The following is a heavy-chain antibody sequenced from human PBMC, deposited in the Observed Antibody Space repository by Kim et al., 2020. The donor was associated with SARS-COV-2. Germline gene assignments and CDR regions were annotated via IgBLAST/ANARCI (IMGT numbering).Heavy chain of an antibody. CDR1: GGSFSGYY. Sequence: SETLSLTCAVYGGSFSGYYWSWIRQPPGKGLEWIGEINHSGSTNYNPSLKSRVTISVDTSKNQFSLKLSSVTAADTAVYYCARGLYYSPTWGQGTLVTVSS. CDR2: INHSGST. V-gene: IGHV4-34*01. D-gene: IGHD3-10*01. CDR3: ARGLYYSPT. J-gene: IGHJ4*02.